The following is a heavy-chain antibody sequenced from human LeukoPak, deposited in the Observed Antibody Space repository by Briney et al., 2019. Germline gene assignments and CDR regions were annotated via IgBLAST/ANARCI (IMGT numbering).Heavy chain of an antibody. J-gene: IGHJ4*02. CDR3: ARGRAQYQLLRFDY. V-gene: IGHV1-69*13. CDR2: IIPIFGTA. Sequence: SVKVSCKASGGTFSSYAISWVRQAPGQGLEWMGGIIPIFGTANYAQKFQGRVTITADESTGTAYMELSSLRSEDTAVYYCARGRAQYQLLRFDYWGQGTLVTVSS. D-gene: IGHD2-2*01. CDR1: GGTFSSYA.